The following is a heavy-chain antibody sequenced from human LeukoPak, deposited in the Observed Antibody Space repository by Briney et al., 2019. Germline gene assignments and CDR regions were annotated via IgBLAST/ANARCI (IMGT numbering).Heavy chain of an antibody. V-gene: IGHV4-59*01. J-gene: IGHJ4*02. Sequence: SETLSLTCTVSGDSISNYYWSWIRQSPGKGLEWIGYIYYSGSTNYNPSLKSRVTISVDTTKNQFSLKLSSVTAADTAVYYCARETCSGGSCFQFDFWGQGTLVTVSS. CDR3: ARETCSGGSCFQFDF. CDR1: GDSISNYY. D-gene: IGHD2-15*01. CDR2: IYYSGST.